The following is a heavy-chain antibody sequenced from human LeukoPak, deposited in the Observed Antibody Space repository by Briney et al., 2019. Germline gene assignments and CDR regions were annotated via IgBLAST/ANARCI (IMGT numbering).Heavy chain of an antibody. CDR2: VSGSGRNT. D-gene: IGHD5-18*01. J-gene: IGHJ4*02. CDR3: AKFAGGYSYGTDYFDY. V-gene: IGHV3-23*01. Sequence: PGGSLRLSCAGSGFTFSNYAMTWVRQAPGKGLEWVSSVSGSGRNTFYPDSVEGRFTISRDNSKNTLYLQMNSLRAEDTAVYYCAKFAGGYSYGTDYFDYWGQGTLVTVSS. CDR1: GFTFSNYA.